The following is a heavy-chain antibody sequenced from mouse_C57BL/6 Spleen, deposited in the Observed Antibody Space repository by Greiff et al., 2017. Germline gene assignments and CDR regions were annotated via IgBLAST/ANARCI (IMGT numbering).Heavy chain of an antibody. D-gene: IGHD2-10*01. CDR3: AREGPYYYYAMDY. J-gene: IGHJ4*01. V-gene: IGHV5-4*01. Sequence: EVQVVESGGGLVKPGGSLKLSCAASGFTFSSYAMSWVRQTPEKRLEWVATISDGGSYTYYPDNVKGRFTISRDNAKNNLYLQMSHLKSEDTAMYYCAREGPYYYYAMDYWGQGTSVTVSS. CDR1: GFTFSSYA. CDR2: ISDGGSYT.